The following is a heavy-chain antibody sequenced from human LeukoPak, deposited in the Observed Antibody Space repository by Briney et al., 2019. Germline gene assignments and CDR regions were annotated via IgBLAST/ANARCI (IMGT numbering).Heavy chain of an antibody. CDR2: INWNGGST. CDR3: AKGSGLFPSYYFDY. Sequence: GGSLRLSCAASGFTFDDYGMSWVRQAPGKGLEWVSGINWNGGSTGYADSVKGRFTISRDNAKNSLYLQMNSLRAEDMALYYCAKGSGLFPSYYFDYWGQGTLVTVSS. J-gene: IGHJ4*02. D-gene: IGHD3-22*01. V-gene: IGHV3-20*04. CDR1: GFTFDDYG.